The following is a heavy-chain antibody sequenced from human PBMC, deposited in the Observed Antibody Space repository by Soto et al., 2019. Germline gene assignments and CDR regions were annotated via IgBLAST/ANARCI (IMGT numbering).Heavy chain of an antibody. CDR3: ARGPYDFGLGTFDI. D-gene: IGHD3-16*01. Sequence: QIQLVQSGAEVKKPGASVKVSCKASGYTFISYGISWVRQAPGPGLEWMGWISAYNGNTNYAQKFQGRVIMTTDTSTRTAYMELRNLTSDDTAVYYCARGPYDFGLGTFDIWGQGTMVTVSS. CDR2: ISAYNGNT. CDR1: GYTFISYG. J-gene: IGHJ3*02. V-gene: IGHV1-18*01.